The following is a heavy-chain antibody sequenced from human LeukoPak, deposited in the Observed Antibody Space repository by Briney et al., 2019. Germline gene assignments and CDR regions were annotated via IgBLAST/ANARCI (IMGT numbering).Heavy chain of an antibody. CDR3: ARAGGGSPFDS. Sequence: ASVTVSCKASGYTFTGYYIHWVRQAPGQGLECLGWINPNSGGTNYAQKFQGRVTMASDTSISTAYMERNSRRSDDAAVYYCARAGGGSPFDSWGQGTLVTVSS. CDR2: INPNSGGT. D-gene: IGHD3-16*01. J-gene: IGHJ4*02. V-gene: IGHV1-2*02. CDR1: GYTFTGYY.